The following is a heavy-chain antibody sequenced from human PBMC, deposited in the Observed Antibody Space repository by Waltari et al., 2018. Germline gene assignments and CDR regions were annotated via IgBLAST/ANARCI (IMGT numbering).Heavy chain of an antibody. Sequence: EVQLVESGGGLVKPGGSLRLPCAASGFIFSSAWINWVRQAPGKGLEWVGRVKSKTDGGTTDYAAPVKGRFTISRDDSKNTLYLQMNSLKTEDTAVYYCTTDVAFGILLIPYWGQGTRVTVSS. V-gene: IGHV3-15*01. CDR2: VKSKTDGGTT. J-gene: IGHJ4*02. CDR1: GFIFSSAW. D-gene: IGHD3-16*01. CDR3: TTDVAFGILLIPY.